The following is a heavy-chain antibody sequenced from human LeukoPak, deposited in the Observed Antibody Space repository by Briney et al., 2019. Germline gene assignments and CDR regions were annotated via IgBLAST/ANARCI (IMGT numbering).Heavy chain of an antibody. CDR1: GGSISSSY. D-gene: IGHD1-14*01. V-gene: IGHV4-59*08. CDR3: ARRVHNRGLYDLGAFDI. J-gene: IGHJ3*02. Sequence: SETLSLTCTISGGSISSSYWSWIRQPPGRGLEWIGYSYYTGNTNYSPSLKSRVTISFATSKNQFSLKLRSVTATDTAVYYCARRVHNRGLYDLGAFDIWGQGTMVTVSA. CDR2: SYYTGNT.